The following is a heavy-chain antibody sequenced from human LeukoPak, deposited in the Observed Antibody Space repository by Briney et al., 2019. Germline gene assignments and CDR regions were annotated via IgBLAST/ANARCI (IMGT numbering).Heavy chain of an antibody. CDR2: IYHRGRT. D-gene: IGHD3-22*01. J-gene: IGHJ4*02. Sequence: PSGTLSLTCAVSSGSISSSNWWGWVRQPPGKGLEWIGEIYHRGRTNYNPSLKSRVTISVDNSKNQFPLKLSSVTAADSAVYYCARASSGPYGFDYWGQGTLVTVSS. V-gene: IGHV4-4*02. CDR1: SGSISSSNW. CDR3: ARASSGPYGFDY.